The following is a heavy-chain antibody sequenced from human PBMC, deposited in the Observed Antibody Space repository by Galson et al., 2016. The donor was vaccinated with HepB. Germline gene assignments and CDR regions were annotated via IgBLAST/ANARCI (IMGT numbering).Heavy chain of an antibody. D-gene: IGHD2-8*02. Sequence: SVKVSCKASDYTFTSYGINWVRQAPGQGLEWMAWINTYTGETNYAQKFQGRLTMTTDTFTTTAYMELNSLRSDDTAVYYCARDFCNGGETCYHVLGYWGQGSLVTVSA. CDR1: DYTFTSYG. CDR3: ARDFCNGGETCYHVLGY. CDR2: INTYTGET. V-gene: IGHV1-18*01. J-gene: IGHJ4*02.